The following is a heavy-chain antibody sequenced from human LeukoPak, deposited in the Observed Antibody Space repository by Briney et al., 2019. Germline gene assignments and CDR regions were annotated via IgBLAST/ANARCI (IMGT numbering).Heavy chain of an antibody. CDR2: INSDGSST. V-gene: IGHV3-74*01. CDR3: ARDLSSDY. CDR1: GFTFSTYW. J-gene: IGHJ4*02. Sequence: GGSLRLSCKASGFTFSTYWMHWVRQAPGKGLLWVSRINSDGSSTSYADSVKGRFTISRDNAKNTVYLQMNSLRAEDTAVYYCARDLSSDYWGQGTLVTVSS. D-gene: IGHD2/OR15-2a*01.